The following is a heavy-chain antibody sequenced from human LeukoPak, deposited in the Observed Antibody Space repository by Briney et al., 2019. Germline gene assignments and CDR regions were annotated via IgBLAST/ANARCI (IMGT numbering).Heavy chain of an antibody. CDR3: TRVVTMVRDQYNWFDP. V-gene: IGHV3-49*04. Sequence: GRSLRLSCTASGFTFGDYAMSWVRQAPGKGLEWVGFIRSKAYGGTTEYAASVKGRFTISRDDSKSMAYLQMNSLKTEDTAVYYCTRVVTMVRDQYNWFDPWGQGTLVTVSS. J-gene: IGHJ5*02. D-gene: IGHD3-10*01. CDR2: IRSKAYGGTT. CDR1: GFTFGDYA.